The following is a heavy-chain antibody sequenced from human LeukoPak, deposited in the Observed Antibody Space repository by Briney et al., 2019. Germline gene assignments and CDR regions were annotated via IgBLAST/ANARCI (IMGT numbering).Heavy chain of an antibody. Sequence: ASVKVSCKASGYTFTSYDINWVRQATGQGLEWMGWMNPNSGNTGYAQKFQGRVTITRNTSISTAYMELSSLRSEDTAVYYCARYIVVVPAATGGYMDVWGKGTTVTVSS. D-gene: IGHD2-2*01. J-gene: IGHJ6*03. CDR3: ARYIVVVPAATGGYMDV. CDR1: GYTFTSYD. CDR2: MNPNSGNT. V-gene: IGHV1-8*03.